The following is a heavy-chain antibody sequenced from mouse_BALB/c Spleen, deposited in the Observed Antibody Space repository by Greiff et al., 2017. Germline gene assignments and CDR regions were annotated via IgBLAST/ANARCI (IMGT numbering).Heavy chain of an antibody. V-gene: IGHV2-6-7*01. Sequence: QVQLKESGPGLVAPSQSLSITCTVSGFSLTGYGVNWVRQPPGKGLEWLGMIWGDGSTDYNSALKSRLSISKDNSKSQVFFKMNSLQANDTAIYYCARKGNYSGSSSGFAYWGDGSLVTVSA. CDR1: GFSLTGYG. D-gene: IGHD1-1*01. CDR3: ARKGNYSGSSSGFAY. CDR2: IWGDGST. J-gene: IGHJ3*01.